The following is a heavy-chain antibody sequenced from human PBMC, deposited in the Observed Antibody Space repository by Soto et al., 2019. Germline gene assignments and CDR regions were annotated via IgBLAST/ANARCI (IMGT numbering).Heavy chain of an antibody. V-gene: IGHV1-69*12. J-gene: IGHJ6*02. CDR2: IIPIFGTA. Sequence: QVQLVQSGAEVKKPGSSVKVSCKAYGGTFSSYGISWVRQAPGQGLEWMGGIIPIFGTADYAQKFQGRVTIIEDESTRTAYMELSSLRHEDTAVYYCASKGLQNYYYYGMDVFGQGNTVTGSS. CDR1: GGTFSSYG. CDR3: ASKGLQNYYYYGMDV.